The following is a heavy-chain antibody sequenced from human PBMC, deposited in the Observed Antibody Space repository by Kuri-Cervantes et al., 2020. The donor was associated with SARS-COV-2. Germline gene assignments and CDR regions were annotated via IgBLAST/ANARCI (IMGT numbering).Heavy chain of an antibody. D-gene: IGHD1-26*01. J-gene: IGHJ4*02. CDR1: GGSFSGYY. V-gene: IGHV4-34*01. Sequence: GSLRLSCAVYGGSFSGYYWSWIRQSPGKGLEWIGEINHSGSTNYNPPLKSRVTISLGTSKNQFSLNLSSVTAADTAVYYCARGEWDVVLDWGQGTLVTVSS. CDR2: INHSGST. CDR3: ARGEWDVVLD.